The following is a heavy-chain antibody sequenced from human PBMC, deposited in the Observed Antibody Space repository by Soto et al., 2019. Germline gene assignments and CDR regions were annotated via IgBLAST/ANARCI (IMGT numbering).Heavy chain of an antibody. CDR2: IWYDGSNK. V-gene: IGHV3-33*01. CDR3: ARDLGYDSSGYYYLFDY. CDR1: GFTFSSYG. Sequence: PGGSLRLSCAASGFTFSSYGMHWVRQAPGKGLEWVAVIWYDGSNKYYADSVKGRFTISRDNSKNTLYLQMNSLRAEDTAVYYCARDLGYDSSGYYYLFDYWGQGTLVTVSS. J-gene: IGHJ4*02. D-gene: IGHD3-22*01.